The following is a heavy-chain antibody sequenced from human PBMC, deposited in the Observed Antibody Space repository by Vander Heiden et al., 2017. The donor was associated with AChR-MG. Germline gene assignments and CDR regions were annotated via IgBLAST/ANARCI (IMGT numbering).Heavy chain of an antibody. V-gene: IGHV5-51*01. CDR3: ARSGLVIGSSSSYYFDY. CDR1: GPSFITYW. D-gene: IGHD6-6*01. Sequence: EVQLVQSVAEVTKHGQPLTIPCKGTGPSFITYWIAWVRQMAGKGLEWMGIIYPGDSDTRYSPSVQGQVTISADKSISTASLQWGGLKASDTAIYYCARSGLVIGSSSSYYFDYWGQGTLVTVSS. J-gene: IGHJ4*02. CDR2: IYPGDSDT.